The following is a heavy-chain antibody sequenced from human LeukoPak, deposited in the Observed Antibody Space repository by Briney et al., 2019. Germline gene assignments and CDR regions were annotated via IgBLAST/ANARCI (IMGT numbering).Heavy chain of an antibody. CDR2: IYYSGST. CDR3: ARVLSGSGLIDY. CDR1: GGSFSGYY. D-gene: IGHD3-10*01. V-gene: IGHV4-59*01. Sequence: SETLSLTCAVYGGSFSGYYWSWIRQPPGKGLEWIGYIYYSGSTNYNPSLKSRVTMSVDTSKNQFSLKLSSVTAADTAVYYCARVLSGSGLIDYWGQGTLVTVSS. J-gene: IGHJ4*02.